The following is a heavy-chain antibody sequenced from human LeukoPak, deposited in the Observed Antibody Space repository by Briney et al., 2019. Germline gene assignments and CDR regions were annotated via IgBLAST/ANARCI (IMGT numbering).Heavy chain of an antibody. D-gene: IGHD2-15*01. CDR3: ARRGYCGGGTCNRNFEF. CDR2: ITGSGGNT. J-gene: IGHJ4*02. V-gene: IGHV3-23*01. Sequence: SGGSLRLSCAASGFTFSSCVMSWVRQAPGKGLEWVSTITGSGGNTYYADSVKGRFTISRDNSKNTLHLQMNSLSAEDTALYYCARRGYCGGGTCNRNFEFWGQGTLVTVSS. CDR1: GFTFSSCV.